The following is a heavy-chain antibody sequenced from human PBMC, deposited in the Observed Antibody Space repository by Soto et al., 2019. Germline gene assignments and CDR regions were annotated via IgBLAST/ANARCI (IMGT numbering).Heavy chain of an antibody. V-gene: IGHV3-7*01. Sequence: EALLVESGGGLVQPGGSLRLSCAPSGFIFSSYWMTWVRQAPGKGLEWVANIKEDGSETNYADSVKGRFTISRDNSKNSLSLQMNSLRDEDTAVYYCARDEAPCNSNCYDAFDIWGQGTMVTVSS. J-gene: IGHJ3*02. D-gene: IGHD6-13*01. CDR2: IKEDGSET. CDR3: ARDEAPCNSNCYDAFDI. CDR1: GFIFSSYW.